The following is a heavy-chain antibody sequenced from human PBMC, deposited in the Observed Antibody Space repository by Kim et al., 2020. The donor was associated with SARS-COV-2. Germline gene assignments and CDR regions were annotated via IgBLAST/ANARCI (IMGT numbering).Heavy chain of an antibody. Sequence: GGSLRLSCAASGFTFSNYWMHWVRQAPGEGLLWVSGISGDESSTTYADSVKGRFTISRDNAKNTLFLQMNSLRAEDTAVYYCARDLPRVGVCDSWGQGTL. D-gene: IGHD1-26*01. V-gene: IGHV3-74*03. J-gene: IGHJ4*02. CDR3: ARDLPRVGVCDS. CDR2: ISGDESST. CDR1: GFTFSNYW.